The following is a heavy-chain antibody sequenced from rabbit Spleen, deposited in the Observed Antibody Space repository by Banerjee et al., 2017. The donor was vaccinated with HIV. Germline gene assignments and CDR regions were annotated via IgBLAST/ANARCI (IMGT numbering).Heavy chain of an antibody. D-gene: IGHD2-1*01. V-gene: IGHV1S7*01. CDR1: GFDFSDYY. J-gene: IGHJ4*01. CDR3: ARYTYSYDAYGDYWFYLAL. CDR2: IITGKGRT. Sequence: QLVESGGGLVQPGGSLKLSCKASGFDFSDYYMNWVRQAPGKGLEWIAYIITGKGRTDYASWVNGRFTISSDNAQNTVDLQMNSLTAADTATYFCARYTYSYDAYGDYWFYLALWGPGTLVTVS.